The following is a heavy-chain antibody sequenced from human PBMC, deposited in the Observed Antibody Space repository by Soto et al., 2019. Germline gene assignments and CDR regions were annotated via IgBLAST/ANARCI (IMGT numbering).Heavy chain of an antibody. V-gene: IGHV4-34*01. CDR3: ARRSRWFGEPTPPDY. Sequence: QVQLQQWGAGLLKPSETLSLTCAVYGGSFSGYYWSWIRQPPGKGLEWIGEINHSGSTNYNPSLKSRVTISVDTSKNQFSLKLSSVTAADTAVYYCARRSRWFGEPTPPDYWGQGTLVTVSS. CDR1: GGSFSGYY. D-gene: IGHD3-10*01. J-gene: IGHJ4*02. CDR2: INHSGST.